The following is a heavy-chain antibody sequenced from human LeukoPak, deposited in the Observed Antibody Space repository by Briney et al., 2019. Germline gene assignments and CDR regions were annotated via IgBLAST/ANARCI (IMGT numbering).Heavy chain of an antibody. CDR1: GYTFTSYY. Sequence: ASVKVSCKASGYTFTSYYMHWVRQAPGQGLEWMGWISAYNGNTKYEQKIQGRVTMTTDTSTSTVYMELRSLRSDDTAVYYCARGSPPRIYYDSRGYYSYYFDYWGQGTLVTVSS. J-gene: IGHJ4*02. CDR2: ISAYNGNT. V-gene: IGHV1-18*04. D-gene: IGHD3-22*01. CDR3: ARGSPPRIYYDSRGYYSYYFDY.